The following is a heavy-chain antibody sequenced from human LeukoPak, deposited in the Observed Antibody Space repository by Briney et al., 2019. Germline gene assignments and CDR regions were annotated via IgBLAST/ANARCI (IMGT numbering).Heavy chain of an antibody. CDR3: ARVHGTIDDF. V-gene: IGHV4-4*02. J-gene: IGHJ4*02. D-gene: IGHD4/OR15-4a*01. CDR1: GVSISSNNW. Sequence: SGTLSLTCAVFGVSISSNNWWSWVRQPPGKGLEWIGEIYHSGNTNYNPSLKSRVTMSVDKSKNQFSLKLNSVTAADTAVYFCARVHGTIDDFWGQGTLVTVSS. CDR2: IYHSGNT.